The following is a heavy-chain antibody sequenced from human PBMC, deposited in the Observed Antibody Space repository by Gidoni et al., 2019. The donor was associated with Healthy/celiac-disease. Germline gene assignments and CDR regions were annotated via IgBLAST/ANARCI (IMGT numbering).Heavy chain of an antibody. Sequence: RMGVSWIRQPPGKALEWLAHIFSNDEKSYSTSLKSRLTISKDTSKSQVVLTMTNMDPVDTATYYCARIKGGYSGYDLGVAYYFDYWGQGTLVTVSS. V-gene: IGHV2-26*01. CDR2: IFSNDEK. CDR1: RMG. D-gene: IGHD5-12*01. J-gene: IGHJ4*02. CDR3: ARIKGGYSGYDLGVAYYFDY.